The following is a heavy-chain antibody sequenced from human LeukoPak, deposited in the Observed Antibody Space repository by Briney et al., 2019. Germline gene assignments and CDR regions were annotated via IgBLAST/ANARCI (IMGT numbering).Heavy chain of an antibody. CDR1: GYSFTSYA. J-gene: IGHJ4*02. V-gene: IGHV7-4-1*02. Sequence: GASVKVSCKASGYSFTSYAMNWVRQAPGQGLEWMGWINTNTGNPMYAQGFSGRFVFSLDTSVSTAYLQISSLKAEDTAVYYCAREILAVAAHFDYWGQGTLVTVSS. CDR3: AREILAVAAHFDY. CDR2: INTNTGNP. D-gene: IGHD6-19*01.